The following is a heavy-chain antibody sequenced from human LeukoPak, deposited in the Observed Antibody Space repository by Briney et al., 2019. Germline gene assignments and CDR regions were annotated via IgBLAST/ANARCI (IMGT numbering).Heavy chain of an antibody. D-gene: IGHD3-16*01. Sequence: ASVKVSCKASGYTFTSYGISWARQAPGQGLEWMGWISAYNGNTNYAQKLQGRVTMTTDTSTSTAYMELRSLRSDDTAVYYCARVASFWARYYYYGMDVWGQGTTVTVSS. CDR2: ISAYNGNT. V-gene: IGHV1-18*01. CDR1: GYTFTSYG. CDR3: ARVASFWARYYYYGMDV. J-gene: IGHJ6*02.